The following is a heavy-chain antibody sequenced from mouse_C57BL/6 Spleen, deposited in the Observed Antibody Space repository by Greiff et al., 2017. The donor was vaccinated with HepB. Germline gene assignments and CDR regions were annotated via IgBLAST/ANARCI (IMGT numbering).Heavy chain of an antibody. V-gene: IGHV5-9-1*02. CDR2: ISSGGDYI. CDR1: GFTFSSYA. CDR3: TLIYYDYDGFAY. J-gene: IGHJ3*01. D-gene: IGHD2-4*01. Sequence: EVQGVESGEGLVKPGGSLKLSCAASGFTFSSYAMSWVRQTPEKRLEWVAYISSGGDYIYYADTVKGRFTISRDNARNTLYLQMSSLKSEDTAMYYCTLIYYDYDGFAYWGQGTLVTVSA.